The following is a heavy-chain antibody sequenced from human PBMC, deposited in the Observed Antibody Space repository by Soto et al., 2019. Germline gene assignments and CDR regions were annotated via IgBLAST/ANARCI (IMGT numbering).Heavy chain of an antibody. CDR3: ARRLTIWFGESHAFDI. J-gene: IGHJ3*02. V-gene: IGHV4-34*01. Sequence: SETLSLTCAVYGGSFSGYYWSWIRQPPGKGLEWIGEINHSGSTYYNPSLKSRVTISVDTSKNQFSLKLSSVTAADTAVYYCARRLTIWFGESHAFDIWGQGTMVTVSS. CDR2: INHSGST. CDR1: GGSFSGYY. D-gene: IGHD3-10*01.